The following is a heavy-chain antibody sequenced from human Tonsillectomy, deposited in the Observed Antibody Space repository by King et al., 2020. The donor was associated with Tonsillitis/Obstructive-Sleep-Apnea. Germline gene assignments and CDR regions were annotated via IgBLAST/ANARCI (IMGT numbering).Heavy chain of an antibody. CDR3: APKVGTLRY. CDR2: INPNSSKT. CDR1: GYTFTDYY. Sequence: VQLVESGAEVKNPGASVKVACKASGYTFTDYYIHWVRQAPGQGLEWVGWINPNSSKTDYAQKFQGRVTMTRDTSITTAYMELSSLRSDDTAVYYCAPKVGTLRYWGQGTLVGVSS. D-gene: IGHD1-26*01. J-gene: IGHJ4*02. V-gene: IGHV1-2*02.